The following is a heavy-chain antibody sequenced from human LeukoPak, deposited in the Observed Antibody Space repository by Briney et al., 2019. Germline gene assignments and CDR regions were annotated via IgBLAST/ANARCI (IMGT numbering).Heavy chain of an antibody. V-gene: IGHV3-23*02. CDR3: AKDPVAVRYYYDSSGYYH. CDR2: VSGSGGST. CDR1: GFTFSSYA. D-gene: IGHD3-22*01. J-gene: IGHJ4*02. Sequence: PGRSLRLSCAASGFTFSSYAMSWVRQAPGKGLEWVSAVSGSGGSTFYGDSVKGRFTSSRANSKSTLYLQMNSLRAEDTAVYYCAKDPVAVRYYYDSSGYYHGGQGTLVTVSS.